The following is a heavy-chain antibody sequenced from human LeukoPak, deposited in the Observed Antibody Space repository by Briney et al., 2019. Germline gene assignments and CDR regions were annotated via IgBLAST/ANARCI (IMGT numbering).Heavy chain of an antibody. Sequence: PGGSLRLSCTASGFTFSNYAINWVHQAPGKGLEWVSVISGSGGDTYYADSVKGRFTISRDNSKNTVYLQMNSLRAEDTAVYYCAKGRSSGGSCVNYWGQGTLVSVSS. D-gene: IGHD2-15*01. CDR3: AKGRSSGGSCVNY. V-gene: IGHV3-23*01. CDR1: GFTFSNYA. J-gene: IGHJ4*02. CDR2: ISGSGGDT.